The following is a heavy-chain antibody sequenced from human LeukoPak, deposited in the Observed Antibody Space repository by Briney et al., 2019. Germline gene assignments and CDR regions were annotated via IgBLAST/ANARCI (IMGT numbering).Heavy chain of an antibody. Sequence: GGSLRLSCAASGFTFSSYAMHWVRQAPGKGLEWVAVISYDGSNKYYADAVKGRFTISRDNSKNTLYLQMYSLRAEDTAIYYCAKASPYTKYFDYWGQGTLLTVSS. CDR1: GFTFSSYA. D-gene: IGHD1-1*01. V-gene: IGHV3-30*04. CDR2: ISYDGSNK. CDR3: AKASPYTKYFDY. J-gene: IGHJ4*02.